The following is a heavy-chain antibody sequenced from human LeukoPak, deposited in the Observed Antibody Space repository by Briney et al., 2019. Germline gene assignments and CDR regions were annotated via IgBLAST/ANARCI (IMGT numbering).Heavy chain of an antibody. J-gene: IGHJ6*03. CDR2: ISAYNGNT. D-gene: IGHD1-26*01. Sequence: ASVKVSCKASGYTFTGYYMHWVRQAPGQGLEWMGWISAYNGNTNYAQKLQGRVTMTTDTSTSTAYMELRSLRSDDTAVYYCAREGSGSYSSYYYMDVWGKGTTVTISS. V-gene: IGHV1-18*04. CDR1: GYTFTGYY. CDR3: AREGSGSYSSYYYMDV.